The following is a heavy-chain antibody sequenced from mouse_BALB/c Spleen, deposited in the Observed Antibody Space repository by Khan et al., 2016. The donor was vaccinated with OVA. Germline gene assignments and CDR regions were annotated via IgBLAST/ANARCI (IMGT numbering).Heavy chain of an antibody. CDR3: VNHGSSSAWFTY. J-gene: IGHJ3*01. V-gene: IGHV1-7*01. CDR1: GYTFTNYW. CDR2: INPSTDYT. D-gene: IGHD1-1*01. Sequence: VQLQQSGAELAKPGASVKMSCKASGYTFTNYWMHWVKQRPGQGLEWIGYINPSTDYTEYNQKLKDKASLTADKSSSTAYMQLTSLTSEDSALYYCVNHGSSSAWFTYWGQGTLVTVSA.